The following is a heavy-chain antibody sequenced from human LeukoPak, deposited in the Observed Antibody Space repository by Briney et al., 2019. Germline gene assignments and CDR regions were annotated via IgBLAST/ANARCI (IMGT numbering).Heavy chain of an antibody. V-gene: IGHV3-33*01. CDR1: GFTFSSYG. Sequence: GRSLRLSCAASGFTFSSYGMHWVRQAPGKGLEWVAVIWFDGSNENYADSVKGRFTISRDNSKNTLYLQMNSLRAEDTAVYYCATGGQWPNGHSDYWGQGTLVTVSS. CDR3: ATGGQWPNGHSDY. D-gene: IGHD6-19*01. CDR2: IWFDGSNE. J-gene: IGHJ4*02.